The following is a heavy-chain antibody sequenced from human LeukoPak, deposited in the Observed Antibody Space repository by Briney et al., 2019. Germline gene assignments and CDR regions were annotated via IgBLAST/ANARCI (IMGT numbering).Heavy chain of an antibody. CDR1: GGTFSSYA. CDR2: IIPIFGTA. J-gene: IGHJ1*01. Sequence: SVKVSCKASGGTFSSYAISWVRQAPGQGLEWMGGIIPIFGTANYAQKFQGRATITADESTSTAYMELSSLRSEDTAVYYCARGLGSYRPEYFQHWGQGTLVTVSS. D-gene: IGHD1-26*01. V-gene: IGHV1-69*01. CDR3: ARGLGSYRPEYFQH.